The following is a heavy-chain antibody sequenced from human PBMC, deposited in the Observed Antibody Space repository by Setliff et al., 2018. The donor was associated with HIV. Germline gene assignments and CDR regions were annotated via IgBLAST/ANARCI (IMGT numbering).Heavy chain of an antibody. CDR2: IYPTDSDT. J-gene: IGHJ6*03. D-gene: IGHD2-2*01. CDR3: SRASDPSHRMPPTNYYYYMDV. V-gene: IGHV5-51*01. Sequence: RGESLKISCKGSGYSFANYWIAWVRQVPGKGLEWMGIIYPTDSDTRYSPSFQGQVTISADTSISTAYLQGSSLKASDTAVYYCSRASDPSHRMPPTNYYYYMDVWGKGTKVTVSS. CDR1: GYSFANYW.